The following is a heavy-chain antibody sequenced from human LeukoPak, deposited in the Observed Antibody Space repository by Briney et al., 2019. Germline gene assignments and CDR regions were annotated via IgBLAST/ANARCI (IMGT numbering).Heavy chain of an antibody. CDR1: GYTFTRYY. V-gene: IGHV1-2*02. CDR2: INPNSGGT. Sequence: GSVMVSCTASGYTFTRYYMHCVRQAPGQGLEWMGWINPNSGGTNYAQKFQGRVTMTRDTSISTAYMELSRLRSDDTAVYYCARLLDIVGFDYWGQGTLVTVSS. J-gene: IGHJ4*02. CDR3: ARLLDIVGFDY. D-gene: IGHD5-12*01.